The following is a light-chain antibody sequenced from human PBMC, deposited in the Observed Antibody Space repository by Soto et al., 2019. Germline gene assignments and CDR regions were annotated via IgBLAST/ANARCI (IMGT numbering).Light chain of an antibody. Sequence: EIVLTQSPGTLSLSPGERAVLSCRASQTVSGTYLAWYHQRPGQAPRLLVYGASNRATDIPDRFSGSGSGTDFTLTISGLEPEDFAVYYCQQYGSSPITFGGGTKVEIK. J-gene: IGKJ4*01. CDR1: QTVSGTY. CDR3: QQYGSSPIT. V-gene: IGKV3-20*01. CDR2: GAS.